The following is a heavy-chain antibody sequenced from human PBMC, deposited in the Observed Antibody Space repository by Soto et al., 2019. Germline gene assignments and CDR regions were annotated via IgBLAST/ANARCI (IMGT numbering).Heavy chain of an antibody. Sequence: GQSLRLSCAASGFTFSDYYMSWIRQAPGKGLEWVSYISSSSSYTNYADSVKGRFTISRDNSKNTLYLQMNSLRAEDTAVYYCAKPLTSSSSGYYYYYYGILVWGPAPIGSVS. D-gene: IGHD2-2*01. J-gene: IGHJ6*02. CDR1: GFTFSDYY. CDR3: AKPLTSSSSGYYYYYYGILV. V-gene: IGHV3-11*03. CDR2: ISSSSSYT.